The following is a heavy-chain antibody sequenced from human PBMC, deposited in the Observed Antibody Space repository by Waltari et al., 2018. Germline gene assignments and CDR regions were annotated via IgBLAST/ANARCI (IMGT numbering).Heavy chain of an antibody. J-gene: IGHJ4*02. CDR1: GFTFSSYW. CDR3: ARGWGSGYYYGFDY. Sequence: EVQLVESGGGLVQPGGSLRLSCAASGFTFSSYWMHWVRQAPGKGLVWGSRINRDGSSTSYADSVKGRFTISRDNAKNTLYLQMNSLRAEDTAVYYCARGWGSGYYYGFDYWGQGTLVTVSS. D-gene: IGHD3-22*01. V-gene: IGHV3-74*01. CDR2: INRDGSST.